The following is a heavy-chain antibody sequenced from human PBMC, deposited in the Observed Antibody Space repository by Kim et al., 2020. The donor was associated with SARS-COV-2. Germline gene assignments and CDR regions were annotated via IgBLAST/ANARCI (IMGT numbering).Heavy chain of an antibody. J-gene: IGHJ4*02. D-gene: IGHD2-8*02. Sequence: GGSLRLSCAASGFTFSAYSMNWVRQAPGKGLEWVSYISTSSNTIYYADSVKGRFTISRDNAQNSLFLQMNSLKDEDTAVYYCARDGIGTGGVTPGVYWGQGTPVTVSS. V-gene: IGHV3-48*02. CDR2: ISTSSNTI. CDR3: ARDGIGTGGVTPGVY. CDR1: GFTFSAYS.